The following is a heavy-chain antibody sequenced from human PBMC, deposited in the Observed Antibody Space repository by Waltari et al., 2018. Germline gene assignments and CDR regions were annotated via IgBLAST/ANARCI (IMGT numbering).Heavy chain of an antibody. D-gene: IGHD2-2*01. J-gene: IGHJ4*02. CDR2: IRYDGSKK. V-gene: IGHV3-30*02. CDR1: GFTFSDYG. CDR3: AKVVGGYCSTTSCPAGY. Sequence: QVQLVESGGGVVQPGGSLRVSCVASGFTFSDYGMPWVRQAPGKGLEWVAFIRYDGSKKYYGDSVKGRFTVSRDNSRNTLYLEMNSLRPEDTAVYFCAKVVGGYCSTTSCPAGYWGQGTLVTVSS.